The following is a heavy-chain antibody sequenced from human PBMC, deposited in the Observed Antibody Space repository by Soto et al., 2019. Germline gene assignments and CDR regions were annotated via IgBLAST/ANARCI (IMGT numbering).Heavy chain of an antibody. J-gene: IGHJ5*02. V-gene: IGHV3-9*01. CDR2: IFWRGGGT. CDR3: GKDVGPRSLEA. D-gene: IGHD1-26*01. CDR1: GPTIDDYA. Sequence: EVQVEESGGGLVQPGGSLTLSCAVSGPTIDDYAMHWVRQVPGKGLEWVSGIFWRGGGTGYADSVKGRFTISRDRAKNSLALQTNILTSNTTAVQYCGKDVGPRSLEAWGQGTLVTVSP.